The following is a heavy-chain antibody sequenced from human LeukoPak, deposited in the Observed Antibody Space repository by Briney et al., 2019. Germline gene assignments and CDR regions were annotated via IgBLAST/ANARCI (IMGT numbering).Heavy chain of an antibody. J-gene: IGHJ4*02. D-gene: IGHD5-18*01. CDR2: MNPNSGNT. CDR1: GYTFTSYD. V-gene: IGHV1-8*01. Sequence: ASVKVSCKASGYTFTSYDINWVRQATGQGLEWMGWMNPNSGNTGYAQKFQGRVTMTRNTSISTANMELSSLRSEDTAVYYCARGLARTSMVTRGGVRFDYWGQGTLVTVSS. CDR3: ARGLARTSMVTRGGVRFDY.